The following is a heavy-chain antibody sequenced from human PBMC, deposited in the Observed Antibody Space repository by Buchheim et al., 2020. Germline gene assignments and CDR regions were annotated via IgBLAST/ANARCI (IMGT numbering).Heavy chain of an antibody. CDR2: INPSGGST. Sequence: QVQLVQSGAEVKKPGASVKVSCKASGYTFTSFYMHWVRQAPGQGLEWMGIINPSGGSTSYAQKFQGRVXMTRDTSTSTVYMELSSLRSEDTAVYYCARDSGYYGSGSYGGSVDYWGQGTL. V-gene: IGHV1-46*01. CDR1: GYTFTSFY. J-gene: IGHJ4*02. D-gene: IGHD3-10*01. CDR3: ARDSGYYGSGSYGGSVDY.